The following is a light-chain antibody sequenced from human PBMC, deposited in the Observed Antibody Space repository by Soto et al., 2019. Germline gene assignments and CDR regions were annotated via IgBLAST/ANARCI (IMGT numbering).Light chain of an antibody. Sequence: QSALTQPASVSGSPGQSVTISCTGTSSDVGGYNYVSWYQQHPGKAPKLMIYEVSNRPSGVPNRFSGSKSGNTASLTISGRQAEDEADYYCSSYTSSSTRVVFGGGTKRTVL. CDR2: EVS. J-gene: IGLJ2*01. V-gene: IGLV2-14*01. CDR3: SSYTSSSTRVV. CDR1: SSDVGGYNY.